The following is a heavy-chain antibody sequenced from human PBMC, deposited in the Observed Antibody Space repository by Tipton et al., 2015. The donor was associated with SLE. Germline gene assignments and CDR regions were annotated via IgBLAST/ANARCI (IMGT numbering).Heavy chain of an antibody. CDR1: GGSISSSNW. CDR2: IYHSGST. V-gene: IGHV4-4*02. Sequence: TLSLTCAVSGGSISSSNWWSWVRQPPGKGLEWIGEIYHSGSTNYNPSLKSRVTISVDTSKNQFSLKLSSVTAADTAVYYCARGMVTWRGAILGVDVWGQGTTVTVSS. CDR3: ARGMVTWRGAILGVDV. D-gene: IGHD2-21*02. J-gene: IGHJ6*02.